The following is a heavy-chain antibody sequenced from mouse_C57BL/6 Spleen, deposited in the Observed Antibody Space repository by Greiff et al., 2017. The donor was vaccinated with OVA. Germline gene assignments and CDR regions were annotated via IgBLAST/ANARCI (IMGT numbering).Heavy chain of an antibody. CDR1: GYTFTSYW. J-gene: IGHJ3*01. D-gene: IGHD4-1*01. CDR3: AREDWVGFAY. Sequence: VQLQQPGAELVRPGSSVKLSCKASGYTFTSYWMHWVKQRPIQGLEWIGNIDPSDSETHYNQKFKDKATLTVDRSSSTAYMQLSSLTSEDSAVYYCAREDWVGFAYWGQGTLVTVSA. CDR2: IDPSDSET. V-gene: IGHV1-52*01.